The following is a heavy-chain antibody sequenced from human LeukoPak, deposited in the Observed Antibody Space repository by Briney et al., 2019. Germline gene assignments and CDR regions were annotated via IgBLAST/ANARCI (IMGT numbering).Heavy chain of an antibody. CDR3: ARGGPTARLITFGGVTDY. Sequence: ASVKVSCKASGYTFTSYGISWVRQAPGQGLEWMGWISAYNGNTNYAQKLQGRVTMTTDTSTSTAYMELRSLRSDDTAVYYCARGGPTARLITFGGVTDYWGQGTLVTVSS. J-gene: IGHJ4*02. V-gene: IGHV1-18*01. D-gene: IGHD3-16*01. CDR1: GYTFTSYG. CDR2: ISAYNGNT.